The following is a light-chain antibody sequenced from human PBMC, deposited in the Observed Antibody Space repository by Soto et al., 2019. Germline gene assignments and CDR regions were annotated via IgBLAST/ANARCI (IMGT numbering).Light chain of an antibody. Sequence: EIVMTHSPVTLSMTPGDRVILSCRASQSVSSNLAWYQQSPGQAPRLLIYGASTRATGIPARFSGSGSGTDFTLTISRLEPEDFAVYYCQQYGSSPPITFGQGTRLEIK. CDR2: GAS. J-gene: IGKJ5*01. CDR1: QSVSSN. CDR3: QQYGSSPPIT. V-gene: IGKV3-20*01.